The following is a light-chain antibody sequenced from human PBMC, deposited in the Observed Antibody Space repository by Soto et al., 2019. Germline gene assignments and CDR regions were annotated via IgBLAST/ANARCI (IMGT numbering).Light chain of an antibody. CDR3: QSFDSSNHVV. J-gene: IGLJ2*01. CDR1: SGSVASNY. CDR2: EYN. V-gene: IGLV6-57*04. Sequence: NFMLTQPHSVSESPGKTVIISCTRSSGSVASNYVQWYQQRPGSAPTTVIFEYNQRRSGVPDRFSGSVDSSSNSASLTISGLQSEDEADYYCQSFDSSNHVVFGGGTKVTVL.